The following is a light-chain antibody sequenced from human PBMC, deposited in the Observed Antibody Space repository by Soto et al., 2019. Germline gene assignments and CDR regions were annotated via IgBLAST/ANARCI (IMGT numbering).Light chain of an antibody. V-gene: IGLV2-8*01. CDR1: SSDVGGFNY. Sequence: QSALTQPPSASGSPGQSVTISCTGTSSDVGGFNYVSWYQQHPGKAPKLIIYEVSKWPSGVPSRFSGSKSGNTASLTVSGLQAEDEADYFCSSLGINNQVPFGAGTKLTVL. J-gene: IGLJ2*01. CDR2: EVS. CDR3: SSLGINNQVP.